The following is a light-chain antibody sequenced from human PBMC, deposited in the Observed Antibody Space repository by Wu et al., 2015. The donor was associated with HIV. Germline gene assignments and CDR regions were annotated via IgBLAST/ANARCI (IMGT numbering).Light chain of an antibody. J-gene: IGKJ4*01. Sequence: EIVLTQSPGTLSLSPGERATLSCRASQSVSSSYLAWYQQKPGQAPRLLIYGASSRATGIPDRFSGSGSGTDFTLTISRLEPEDFAVYYCQHYGSSLTFGGGTKGGD. CDR1: QSVSSSY. V-gene: IGKV3-20*01. CDR2: GAS. CDR3: QHYGSSLT.